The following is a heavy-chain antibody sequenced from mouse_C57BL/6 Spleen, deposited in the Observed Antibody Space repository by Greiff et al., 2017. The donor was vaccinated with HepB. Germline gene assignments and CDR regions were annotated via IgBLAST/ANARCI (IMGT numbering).Heavy chain of an antibody. CDR2: IYPGSGST. J-gene: IGHJ3*01. CDR1: GYTFTSYW. Sequence: VQLQQPGAELVKPGASVKMSCKASGYTFTSYWITWVKQRPGQGLEWIGDIYPGSGSTNYNEKFKSKATLTVDTSSSTAYMQLSSLTSEDSAVYYCARGGRSAPWFAYWGQGTLVTVSA. V-gene: IGHV1-55*01. CDR3: ARGGRSAPWFAY.